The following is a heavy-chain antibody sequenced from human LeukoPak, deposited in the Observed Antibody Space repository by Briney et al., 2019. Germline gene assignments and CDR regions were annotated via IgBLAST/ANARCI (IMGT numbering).Heavy chain of an antibody. Sequence: TSETLSLTCAVYGGSFSGYYWSWIRQPPGKGLEWIGEINHSGSTNYNPSLKSRVTISVDTSKNQFSLKLSPVTAADTAVYYCASLWPYQLSAFDIWGQGTMVTVSS. D-gene: IGHD2-2*01. CDR2: INHSGST. V-gene: IGHV4-34*01. J-gene: IGHJ3*02. CDR1: GGSFSGYY. CDR3: ASLWPYQLSAFDI.